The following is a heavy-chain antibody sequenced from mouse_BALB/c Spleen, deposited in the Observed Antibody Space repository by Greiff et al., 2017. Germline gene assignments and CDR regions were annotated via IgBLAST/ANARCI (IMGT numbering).Heavy chain of an antibody. CDR3: ARDKNSANYGNPFDY. CDR2: IWGDGST. D-gene: IGHD2-1*01. Sequence: VQVVESGPGLVAPSQSLSITCTVSGFSLTGYGVNWVRQPPGKGLEWLGMIWGDGSTDYNSALKSRLSISKDNSKSQVFLKMNSLQTDDTARYYCARDKNSANYGNPFDYWGQGTTLTVSS. V-gene: IGHV2-6-7*01. CDR1: GFSLTGYG. J-gene: IGHJ2*01.